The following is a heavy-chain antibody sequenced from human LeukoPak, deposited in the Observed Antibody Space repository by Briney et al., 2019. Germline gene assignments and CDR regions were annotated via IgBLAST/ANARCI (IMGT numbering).Heavy chain of an antibody. D-gene: IGHD5-24*01. CDR1: GFTFSDSY. CDR2: ISGSGYSGSGSSL. V-gene: IGHV3-11*01. Sequence: GGSLRLSCAASGFTFSDSYMSWIRQAPGKGLEWLSYISGSGYSGSGSSLYYADAVKGRFTISRDNAKNSLYLQMNSLRAEDTALYYCAKTLENRDGYPTGFDYWGQGTLVTVSS. CDR3: AKTLENRDGYPTGFDY. J-gene: IGHJ4*02.